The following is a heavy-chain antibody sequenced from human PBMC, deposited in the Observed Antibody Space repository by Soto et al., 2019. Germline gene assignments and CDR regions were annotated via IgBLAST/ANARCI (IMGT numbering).Heavy chain of an antibody. D-gene: IGHD3-22*01. J-gene: IGHJ4*02. V-gene: IGHV1-69*06. CDR2: IIPIFVTA. CDR1: GATFSSYP. Sequence: QVQLVQSGAEVKKPGSWVKASCKASGATFSSYPISWLRQAPGQGLEGLGGIIPIFVTANYAQKFQGRVTITADKSTSTAYMELSSLRSEDTAVYYCARRQYYYDSSGYSPHFDYWGQGTLVTVSS. CDR3: ARRQYYYDSSGYSPHFDY.